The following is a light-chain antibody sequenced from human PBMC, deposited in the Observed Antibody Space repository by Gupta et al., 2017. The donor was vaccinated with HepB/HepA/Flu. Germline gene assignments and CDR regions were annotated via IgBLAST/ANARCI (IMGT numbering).Light chain of an antibody. V-gene: IGLV1-44*01. CDR2: TNN. Sequence: QSVLTQPPSASGTPGQRVTISCSGSSSNIGSNPVSWYHQLPGTAPKLLIYTNNQRPSRVPGRFSGSKSDTSASLAISGLQSEDEADYYCAAWDDSLNGFVFGTGTKVTVL. CDR1: SSNIGSNP. CDR3: AAWDDSLNGFV. J-gene: IGLJ1*01.